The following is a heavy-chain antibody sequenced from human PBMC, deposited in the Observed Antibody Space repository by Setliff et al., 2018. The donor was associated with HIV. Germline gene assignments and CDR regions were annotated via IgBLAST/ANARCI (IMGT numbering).Heavy chain of an antibody. CDR2: IIPFRATP. D-gene: IGHD6-19*01. CDR1: GGTFTMSA. V-gene: IGHV1-69*13. CDR3: ARESGNGWNSDY. Sequence: VASVKVSCKASGGTFTMSAFNWVRQAPGQGLEWMGGIIPFRATPEYAQRFQGRVTITADESTRTVYMDMSSLRDEDTAVYYCARESGNGWNSDYWGQGTLVTVSS. J-gene: IGHJ4*02.